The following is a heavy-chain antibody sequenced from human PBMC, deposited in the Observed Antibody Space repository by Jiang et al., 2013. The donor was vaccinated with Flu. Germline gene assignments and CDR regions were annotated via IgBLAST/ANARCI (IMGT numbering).Heavy chain of an antibody. CDR2: IYYSGST. Sequence: GPGLVKPSETLSLTCTVSGGSISSYYWSWIRQPPGKGLEWIGYIYYSGSTNYNPSLKSRVTISVDTSKNQFSLKLSSVTAADTAVYYCARAPRVLLWFGESTTGMDVWGQGTTVTVSS. D-gene: IGHD3-10*01. V-gene: IGHV4-59*01. CDR3: ARAPRVLLWFGESTTGMDV. J-gene: IGHJ6*02. CDR1: GGSISSYY.